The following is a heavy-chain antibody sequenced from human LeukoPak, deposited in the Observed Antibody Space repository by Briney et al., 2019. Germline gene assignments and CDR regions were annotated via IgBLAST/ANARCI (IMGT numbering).Heavy chain of an antibody. V-gene: IGHV4-39*01. J-gene: IGHJ4*02. Sequence: SETLSLTCTVSGGSISSSSYYWGWIRQPPGKGLEWIGSIYYSGSTYYNPSLESRVTISVDTSKNQFSLKLSSVTAADTAVHYCARSWGLYYFDYWGQGTLVTVSS. CDR3: ARSWGLYYFDY. D-gene: IGHD3-16*01. CDR2: IYYSGST. CDR1: GGSISSSSYY.